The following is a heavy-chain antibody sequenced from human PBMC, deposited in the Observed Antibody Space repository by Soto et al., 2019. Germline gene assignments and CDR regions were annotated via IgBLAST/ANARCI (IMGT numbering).Heavy chain of an antibody. V-gene: IGHV1-69*01. J-gene: IGHJ5*02. D-gene: IGHD3-10*01. Sequence: QVQLVQSGAEVKKPRSSVKVSCKASGGTFSSYGISWVRQAPGQGLEGMGGIIPIFGTANYAQKLQGRVTITADESTSTAYMELSSLRCEDTAVYYCAIVAMVRGVIRLWVDPWGQGTLVTVSS. CDR3: AIVAMVRGVIRLWVDP. CDR2: IIPIFGTA. CDR1: GGTFSSYG.